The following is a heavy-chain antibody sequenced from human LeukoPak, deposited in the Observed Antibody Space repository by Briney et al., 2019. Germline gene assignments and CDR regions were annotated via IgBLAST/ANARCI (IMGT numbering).Heavy chain of an antibody. D-gene: IGHD3-22*01. V-gene: IGHV3-7*01. CDR3: ASDRDYYDSSGYLFDY. CDR2: IKQDGSEK. CDR1: GFTFSNYA. Sequence: GGSLRLSCAASGFTFSNYAMHWVRQAPGKGLEWVANIKQDGSEKYYVDSVKGRFTISRDNAKNSLYLQMNSLRAEDTAVYYCASDRDYYDSSGYLFDYWGQGTLVTVSS. J-gene: IGHJ4*02.